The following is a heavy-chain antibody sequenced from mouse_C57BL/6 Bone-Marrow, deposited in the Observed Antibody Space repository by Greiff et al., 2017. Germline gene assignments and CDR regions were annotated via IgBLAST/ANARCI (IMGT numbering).Heavy chain of an antibody. V-gene: IGHV5-6*01. CDR3: AKLAAWFAY. Sequence: EVKLVESGGDLVKPGGSLKLSCAASGFTFSSYGMSWVRQTPDKRLEWVATISSGGSYTYYPDSVKGRFTISRDNAKNTLYLQMSSLTSEDTARYYCAKLAAWFAYWGQGTLVTVSA. J-gene: IGHJ3*01. CDR2: ISSGGSYT. CDR1: GFTFSSYG.